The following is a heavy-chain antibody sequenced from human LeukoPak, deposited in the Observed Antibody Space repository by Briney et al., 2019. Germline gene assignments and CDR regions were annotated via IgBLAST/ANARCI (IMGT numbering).Heavy chain of an antibody. CDR1: GGTFTMYA. CDR2: IIPIFGTA. Sequence: ASVTVSCKASGGTFTMYAISWVRQAPGQGLEWMGGIIPIFGTANYAQKFQGRVTITADESTSTAYMEVSSLRSEDTAVYYCARAYSGYDFFDYWGQGILVTVSS. V-gene: IGHV1-69*13. CDR3: ARAYSGYDFFDY. J-gene: IGHJ4*02. D-gene: IGHD5-12*01.